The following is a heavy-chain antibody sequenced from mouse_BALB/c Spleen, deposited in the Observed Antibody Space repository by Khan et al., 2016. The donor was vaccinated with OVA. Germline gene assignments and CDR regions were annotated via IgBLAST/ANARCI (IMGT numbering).Heavy chain of an antibody. V-gene: IGHV2-2*02. D-gene: IGHD2-4*01. CDR2: IWSGGST. J-gene: IGHJ3*01. CDR1: GFSLTTYG. CDR3: ARNYDYDEGLAY. Sequence: VQLQESGPGLVRPSQSLSITCTVSGFSLTTYGVHWVRQSPGKGLEWLGVIWSGGSTDYSAAFISRLSISKDNSKSQVFFKRNSLQPNDTAIYYCARNYDYDEGLAYWGQGTLVTVSA.